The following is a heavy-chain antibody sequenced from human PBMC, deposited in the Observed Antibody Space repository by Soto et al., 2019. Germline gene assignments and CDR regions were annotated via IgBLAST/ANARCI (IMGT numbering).Heavy chain of an antibody. CDR3: AKGQRFLEWLLTYYYGMDV. CDR2: ISYDGSNN. Sequence: SLRLSCAASGFIFSSSGMHWVRQAPGKGLEWVAVISYDGSNNYYADSVRGRFTISRDNSKNTLYLQMNSLRAEDTAVYYCAKGQRFLEWLLTYYYGMDVWGQGTTVTVSS. J-gene: IGHJ6*02. V-gene: IGHV3-30*18. CDR1: GFIFSSSG. D-gene: IGHD3-3*01.